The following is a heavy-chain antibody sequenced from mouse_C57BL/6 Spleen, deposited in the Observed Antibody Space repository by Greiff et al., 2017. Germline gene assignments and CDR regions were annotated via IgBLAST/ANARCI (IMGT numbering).Heavy chain of an antibody. J-gene: IGHJ4*01. CDR2: IDPSDSET. CDR3: AIIYYYGRGMYY. CDR1: GYTFTSYW. V-gene: IGHV1-52*01. D-gene: IGHD1-1*01. Sequence: VQLQQSGAELVRPGSSVKLSCKASGYTFTSYWMHWVKQRPIQGLEWIGNIDPSDSETHYKQKFKDKATLTVDKSSSTAYRQLSSLTSEDSAVYYCAIIYYYGRGMYYWGQGTSVTVAS.